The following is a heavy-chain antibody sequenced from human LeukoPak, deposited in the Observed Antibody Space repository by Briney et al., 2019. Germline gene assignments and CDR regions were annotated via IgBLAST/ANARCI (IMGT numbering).Heavy chain of an antibody. D-gene: IGHD3-10*01. J-gene: IGHJ4*02. CDR1: GGSFSGYY. CDR3: ARVRITMVRGVIIRPPPGYFDY. CDR2: INHSGST. Sequence: PSETLSLTCAVYGGSFSGYYWSWIRQPPGKGLEWIGEINHSGSTNYNPSLKSRVTISVDTSKNQFSLKLSSVTAADTAVYYCARVRITMVRGVIIRPPPGYFDYWGQGTLVTVSS. V-gene: IGHV4-34*01.